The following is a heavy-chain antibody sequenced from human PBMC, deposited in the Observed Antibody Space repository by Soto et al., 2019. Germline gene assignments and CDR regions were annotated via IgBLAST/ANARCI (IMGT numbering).Heavy chain of an antibody. CDR1: GDSITTYKW. V-gene: IGHV4-4*02. J-gene: IGHJ6*02. CDR3: ATCQLGEYYYAMDI. D-gene: IGHD7-27*01. Sequence: SETLSLTCGVSGDSITTYKWRTCVRQTPGKGLEWIGEIYDSGNTRYNPSLKSRVTISQDTSKNELSLKLNSVTVADTAVYYCATCQLGEYYYAMDIWGQGTTVTVSS. CDR2: IYDSGNT.